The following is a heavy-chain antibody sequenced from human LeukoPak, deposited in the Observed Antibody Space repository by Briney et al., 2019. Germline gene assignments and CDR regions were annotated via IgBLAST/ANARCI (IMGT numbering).Heavy chain of an antibody. D-gene: IGHD3-22*01. V-gene: IGHV3-15*01. CDR1: GFTFTNVW. J-gene: IGHJ4*02. Sequence: KTGGSLRLSCAASGFTFTNVWMSWVRQAPGKGLEWVGHIKSKADGGTTDYAAPVKDRFTISRDDSKNTLYLQMNSLKTEDTAVDYCTTDYYYYESSRYKSFDYWGQGTLVTVSS. CDR2: IKSKADGGTT. CDR3: TTDYYYYESSRYKSFDY.